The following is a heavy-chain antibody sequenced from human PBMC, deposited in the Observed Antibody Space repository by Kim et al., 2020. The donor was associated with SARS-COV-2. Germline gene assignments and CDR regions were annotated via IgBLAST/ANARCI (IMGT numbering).Heavy chain of an antibody. J-gene: IGHJ5*02. V-gene: IGHV1-18*01. CDR2: ISAYDGRT. CDR3: ARGDFDASGFWNH. D-gene: IGHD6-19*01. Sequence: VKVSCKTSGYTFMSYGITWVRQAPGQGPEWLGWISAYDGRTNYAQRLHGRLTVTMDSSTETVFMELRNLRSDDTAVYYCARGDFDASGFWNHWGQGTLVIGSS. CDR1: GYTFMSYG.